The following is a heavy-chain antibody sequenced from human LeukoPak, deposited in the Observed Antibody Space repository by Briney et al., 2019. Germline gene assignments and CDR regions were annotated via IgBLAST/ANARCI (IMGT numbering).Heavy chain of an antibody. CDR1: GYTFTGYY. Sequence: GASVKVSCKASGYTFTGYYMHWVRQAPGQGLEWMGWINPNSGGTNYAQKFQGRVTMTRDTSISTAYMELSRLRSDDTAVYYCARGRRGNYDILTGYSKAPYYYYYMDVWGKGTTVTVSS. V-gene: IGHV1-2*02. D-gene: IGHD3-9*01. J-gene: IGHJ6*03. CDR2: INPNSGGT. CDR3: ARGRRGNYDILTGYSKAPYYYYYMDV.